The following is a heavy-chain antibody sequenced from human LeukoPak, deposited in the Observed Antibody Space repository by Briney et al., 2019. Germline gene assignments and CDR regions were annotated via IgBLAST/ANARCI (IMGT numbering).Heavy chain of an antibody. CDR1: GYTFTGYY. Sequence: ASVKVSCKASGYTFTGYYMHWVRQAPGQGLEWMGRIIPILGIANYAQKFQGRVTITADKSTSTAYMELSSLRSEDTAVYYCARSPLYYYDSSGYIPPDYWGQGTLVTVSS. CDR3: ARSPLYYYDSSGYIPPDY. V-gene: IGHV1-69*02. CDR2: IIPILGIA. J-gene: IGHJ4*02. D-gene: IGHD3-22*01.